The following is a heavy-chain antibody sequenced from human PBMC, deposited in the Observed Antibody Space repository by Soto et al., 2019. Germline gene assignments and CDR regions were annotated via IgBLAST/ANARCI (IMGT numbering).Heavy chain of an antibody. J-gene: IGHJ3*02. CDR2: ISSSSSTI. D-gene: IGHD3-22*01. V-gene: IGHV3-48*02. Sequence: EAQLVESGGGLVQPGGSLRLSCAPSGFTFSSYSMNWVRQAPGKGLEWVSYISSSSSTIYYADSVKGRFTISRDNDKNPVYLQMNRLREEDTAVYYCARAAYYYDCSGYEYDAFDIWGQGTMVTVSS. CDR3: ARAAYYYDCSGYEYDAFDI. CDR1: GFTFSSYS.